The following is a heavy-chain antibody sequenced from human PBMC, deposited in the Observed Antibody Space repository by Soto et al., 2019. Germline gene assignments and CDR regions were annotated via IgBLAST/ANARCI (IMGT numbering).Heavy chain of an antibody. V-gene: IGHV4-59*01. Sequence: SETLSLTCTVSGGSISSYYWSWIRQPPGKGLEWIGYIYYSGSTNYNPSLKSRVTISVDTSKNQFSLKLSSVTAADTAVYYCARDTAHLGYCSGGSCYDGYGMDVWGQGTTVTVSS. J-gene: IGHJ6*02. CDR1: GGSISSYY. CDR2: IYYSGST. CDR3: ARDTAHLGYCSGGSCYDGYGMDV. D-gene: IGHD2-15*01.